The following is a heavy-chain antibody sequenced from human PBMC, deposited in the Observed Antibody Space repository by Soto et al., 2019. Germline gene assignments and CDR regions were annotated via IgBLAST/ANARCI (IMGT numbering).Heavy chain of an antibody. D-gene: IGHD3-3*01. CDR3: AREGYDFWSGYYSWFDP. CDR2: IYYSGST. Sequence: PSETLSLTCTVSGGSISSGDYYWSWIRQPPGKGLEWIGYIYYSGSTYYNPSLKSRVTISVDTSKNQFSLKLSSVTAADTAVYYCAREGYDFWSGYYSWFDPWGQGTLVTVS. CDR1: GGSISSGDYY. J-gene: IGHJ5*02. V-gene: IGHV4-30-4*01.